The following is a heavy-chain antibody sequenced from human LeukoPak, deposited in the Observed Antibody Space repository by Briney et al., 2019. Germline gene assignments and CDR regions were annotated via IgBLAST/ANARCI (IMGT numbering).Heavy chain of an antibody. CDR3: ARDGYGNNYMDV. V-gene: IGHV3-23*01. J-gene: IGHJ6*04. CDR2: ISGSGGST. CDR1: GFIFSSYA. Sequence: GGSLRLSCAASGFIFSSYAMSWVRQAPGKGLEWVSTISGSGGSTYYADSVKGRFTISRDNSKNTLSLQMNNLRAEDTAVYYCARDGYGNNYMDVWGKGTTVTVSS. D-gene: IGHD1/OR15-1a*01.